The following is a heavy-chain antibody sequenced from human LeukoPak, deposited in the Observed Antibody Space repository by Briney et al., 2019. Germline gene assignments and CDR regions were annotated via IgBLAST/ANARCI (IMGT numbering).Heavy chain of an antibody. V-gene: IGHV1-8*03. D-gene: IGHD3-22*01. Sequence: ASVKVSCKASGYTFTSYDINWVRQATGQGLEWMGWMNPNSGNTGYAQKFQGRVTITRNTSISTAYMELSSLRSEDTAVYYCARGLYSSGYYDSSGTDMDVWGKGTTVTVSS. CDR3: ARGLYSSGYYDSSGTDMDV. J-gene: IGHJ6*03. CDR1: GYTFTSYD. CDR2: MNPNSGNT.